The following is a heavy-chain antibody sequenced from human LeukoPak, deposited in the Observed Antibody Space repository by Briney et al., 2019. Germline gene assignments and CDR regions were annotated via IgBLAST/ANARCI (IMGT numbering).Heavy chain of an antibody. D-gene: IGHD5-18*01. J-gene: IGHJ6*02. CDR2: IYSGGST. CDR1: GFTVSSYY. CDR3: ARDLVKDTASSRVDYYYYYGMDV. V-gene: IGHV3-53*01. Sequence: PGGSLRLSCAASGFTVSSYYMSWVRQAPGKGLEWVSVIYSGGSTYYADSVKGRVTISRDNSKNTLYLQMNSLRAEDTAVYSCARDLVKDTASSRVDYYYYYGMDVWGQGTTVTVSS.